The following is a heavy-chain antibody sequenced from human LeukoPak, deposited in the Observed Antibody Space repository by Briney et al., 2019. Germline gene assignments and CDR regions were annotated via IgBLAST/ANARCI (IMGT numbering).Heavy chain of an antibody. J-gene: IGHJ6*03. CDR1: GGSISSYY. Sequence: SETLSLTCTVSGGSISSYYWSWIRQPPGKGLEWIGYIYYSGSTNYNPSLKSRVTISVDTSKNQFSLKLSSVTAADTAVYYCARDLHYDILTGQNYYYYYYMYIWGKGTTVTVSS. V-gene: IGHV4-59*01. D-gene: IGHD3-9*01. CDR3: ARDLHYDILTGQNYYYYYYMYI. CDR2: IYYSGST.